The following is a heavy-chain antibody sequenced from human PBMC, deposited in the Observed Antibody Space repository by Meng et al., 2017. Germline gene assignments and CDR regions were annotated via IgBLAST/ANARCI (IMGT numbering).Heavy chain of an antibody. Sequence: EVQLVESGGGLVQSGESLRLSCTASGFTFSDHYIDWVRQAPGKGLEWVSSISSSSSYIYYADSVKGRFTISRDNAKNSLYLQMNSLRAEDTAVYYCARASSDSSSWYIDYWGQGTLVTVSS. CDR3: ARASSDSSSWYIDY. CDR2: ISSSSSYI. CDR1: GFTFSDHY. D-gene: IGHD6-13*01. V-gene: IGHV3-21*01. J-gene: IGHJ4*02.